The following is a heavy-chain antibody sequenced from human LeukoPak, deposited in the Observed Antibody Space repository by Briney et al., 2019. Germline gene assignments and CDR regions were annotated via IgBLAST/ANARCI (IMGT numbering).Heavy chain of an antibody. D-gene: IGHD4/OR15-4a*01. V-gene: IGHV3-74*01. CDR1: GFTFSSYW. CDR3: ARDQGAGHLIP. Sequence: GGSLRLSCAASGFTFSSYWMHWVRQAPGKGLVWVSRINSDGSSTSYADSVEGRFTISRDNAKNTLYLQMNSLRAEDTAVYYCARDQGAGHLIPWGQGTLVTVSS. J-gene: IGHJ5*02. CDR2: INSDGSST.